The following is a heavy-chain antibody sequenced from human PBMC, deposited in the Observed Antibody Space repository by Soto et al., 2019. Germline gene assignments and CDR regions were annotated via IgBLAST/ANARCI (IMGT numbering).Heavy chain of an antibody. CDR2: TYPGDSDT. J-gene: IGHJ3*01. Sequence: PRESLKISCKGSGYSFAGYWIGWVRQMPGKGLDWMGVTYPGDSDTRYSPSFHGQVTISADKSISTAYLQWSSLRASDTAMYFCARLPGVRGVFDGFNVWGQGTMVTVSS. CDR3: ARLPGVRGVFDGFNV. D-gene: IGHD3-10*01. CDR1: GYSFAGYW. V-gene: IGHV5-51*01.